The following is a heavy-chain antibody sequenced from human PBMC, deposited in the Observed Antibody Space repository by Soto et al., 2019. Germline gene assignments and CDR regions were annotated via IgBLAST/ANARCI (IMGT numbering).Heavy chain of an antibody. CDR2: ISGSGGST. CDR3: AREETYYDFWSGFSRPYGMDV. Sequence: GGSLRLSCAASGFTFSSYAMSWVRQAPGKGLEWVSAISGSGGSTYYADSVKGRFTISRDNSKNTLYLQMYSLRAEDTAVYYCAREETYYDFWSGFSRPYGMDVWGQGTTVTVSS. D-gene: IGHD3-3*01. V-gene: IGHV3-23*01. CDR1: GFTFSSYA. J-gene: IGHJ6*02.